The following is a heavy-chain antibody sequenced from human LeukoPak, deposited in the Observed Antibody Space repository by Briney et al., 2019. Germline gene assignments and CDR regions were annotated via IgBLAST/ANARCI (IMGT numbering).Heavy chain of an antibody. V-gene: IGHV3-33*01. CDR1: GFTFSSYG. CDR2: IWNDGSNK. D-gene: IGHD4-23*01. J-gene: IGHJ4*02. Sequence: PGGSLRLSCAASGFTFSSYGMHWVRQAPGKGLEWVAVIWNDGSNKYYADSVKGRFSISRDNSKNTLYLRMNSLRAEDTAVYYCARPDYGGNPLNRYFDYWGQGTLVTVSS. CDR3: ARPDYGGNPLNRYFDY.